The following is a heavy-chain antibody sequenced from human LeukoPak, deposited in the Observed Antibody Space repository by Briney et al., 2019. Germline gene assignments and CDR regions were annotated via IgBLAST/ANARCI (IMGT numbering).Heavy chain of an antibody. CDR1: GASITTYY. Sequence: SETLSLTCTVSGASITTYYWTWIRQPPGKGLEWIGYIYHSGSTNYNPSLKSRVTISLDTSRNQFSLKLSSVTAADTAVYYCARFRFLEWLFLDYWGQGTLVTVSS. CDR2: IYHSGST. CDR3: ARFRFLEWLFLDY. V-gene: IGHV4-59*01. D-gene: IGHD3-3*01. J-gene: IGHJ4*02.